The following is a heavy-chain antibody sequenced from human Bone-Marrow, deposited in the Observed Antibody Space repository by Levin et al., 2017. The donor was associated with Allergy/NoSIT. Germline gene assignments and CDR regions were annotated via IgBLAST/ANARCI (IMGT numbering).Heavy chain of an antibody. CDR2: ISPDGTKR. CDR1: GFSFSSSW. CDR3: ASLEKY. Sequence: GGSLRLSCAASGFSFSSSWMHWVRQSPGQGLVWVARISPDGTKRSYADTVKGRFTVSRDNSNKTLFLQMNSVTAEDTSFYYCASLEKYWGQGTLVTVSS. J-gene: IGHJ4*02. V-gene: IGHV3-74*01.